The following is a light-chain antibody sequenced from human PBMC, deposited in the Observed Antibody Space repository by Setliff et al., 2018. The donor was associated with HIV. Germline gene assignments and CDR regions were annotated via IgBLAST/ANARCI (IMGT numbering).Light chain of an antibody. Sequence: QAVLTQPPSVPGAPGQRVTISCTGSSSNIGAGFDVHWYQQFPGTAPKLLIYSFTNRPSGVPDRFSGSKSGTSASLAIAGLQAEDEADYYCQSYDSSLSGYVFGTGTKATVL. CDR1: SSNIGAGFD. CDR2: SFT. CDR3: QSYDSSLSGYV. V-gene: IGLV1-40*01. J-gene: IGLJ1*01.